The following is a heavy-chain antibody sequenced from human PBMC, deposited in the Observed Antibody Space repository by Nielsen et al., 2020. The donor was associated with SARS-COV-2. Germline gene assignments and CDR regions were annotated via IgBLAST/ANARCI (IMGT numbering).Heavy chain of an antibody. CDR3: TRDSNGMDV. CDR1: GFTVYNY. CDR2: VYSGGSK. Sequence: GESLKISCAASGFTVYNYMNWVRQAPGKGLEWVSVVYSGGSKYYADSVKGRFTISRDNSKNTLYLQMTSLRAEDTALYYCTRDSNGMDVWGRGTTVTVSS. V-gene: IGHV3-66*01. J-gene: IGHJ6*02.